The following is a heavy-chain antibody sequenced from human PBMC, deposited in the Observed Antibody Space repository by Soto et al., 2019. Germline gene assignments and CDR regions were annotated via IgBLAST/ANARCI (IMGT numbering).Heavy chain of an antibody. CDR2: ISNLGSQT. J-gene: IGHJ6*02. D-gene: IGHD3-3*01. CDR1: GFNFRDYY. Sequence: QEQLVESGGGLVQPGGSLRLACVASGFNFRDYYMSWIRQAPGKGLEWLSYISNLGSQTKYADSLKGRFTISRDNANDSLYLQMNSLSPDDMAVYYCARRFSHYYGLEAWGQGTTVTVSS. V-gene: IGHV3-11*06. CDR3: ARRFSHYYGLEA.